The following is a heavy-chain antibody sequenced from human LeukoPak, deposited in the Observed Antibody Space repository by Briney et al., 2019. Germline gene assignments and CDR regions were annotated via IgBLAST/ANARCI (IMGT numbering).Heavy chain of an antibody. CDR1: GYTFTSYG. Sequence: GASVKVSCKASGYTFTSYGISWVRQAPGQGLEWMGWISAYNGNTNYAQKLQGRVTMTTDTSTSTAYMELRSLRSDDTAVYYCARVYGSYPFEGLNWFDPWGQGTLVTVSS. V-gene: IGHV1-18*01. CDR3: ARVYGSYPFEGLNWFDP. J-gene: IGHJ5*02. CDR2: ISAYNGNT. D-gene: IGHD6-19*01.